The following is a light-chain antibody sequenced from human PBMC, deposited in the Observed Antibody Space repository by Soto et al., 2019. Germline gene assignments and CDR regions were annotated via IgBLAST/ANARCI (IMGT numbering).Light chain of an antibody. J-gene: IGLJ1*01. CDR3: ALFMGNGISV. CDR2: STS. V-gene: IGLV8-61*01. CDR1: SGSVSTANN. Sequence: AVVTQESSFSVSPGGTVTLTCGLISGSVSTANNPNWYQQTPGQPPRTLIYSTSTRSSGVPDRFSGSILGNKAALTITGAQADDESDYYCALFMGNGISVFGTGTKLTVL.